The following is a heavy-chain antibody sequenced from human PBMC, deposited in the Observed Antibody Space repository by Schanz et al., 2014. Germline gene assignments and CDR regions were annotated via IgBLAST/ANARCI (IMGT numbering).Heavy chain of an antibody. CDR2: INPTGGST. CDR1: GYTFISYF. V-gene: IGHV1-46*01. Sequence: QVQLVQSGREVKKPGASVKVSCKASGYTFISYFIHWVRQAPGQGLEWMGIINPTGGSTSYAQRFQGRVTVTRDTSPSAVYMELSSLRSEDTAVYYCARAAYGGYTSTPLRFWGQGTLVTVSS. CDR3: ARAAYGGYTSTPLRF. D-gene: IGHD5-12*01. J-gene: IGHJ4*02.